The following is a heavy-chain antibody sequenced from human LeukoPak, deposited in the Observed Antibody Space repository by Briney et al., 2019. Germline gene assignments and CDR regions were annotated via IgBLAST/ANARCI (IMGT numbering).Heavy chain of an antibody. D-gene: IGHD3-22*01. CDR1: GGTFSSYA. V-gene: IGHV1-69*01. J-gene: IGHJ4*02. Sequence: SVKVSCKASGGTFSSYAISWVRQAPGQGLEWMGGIIPIFGTANYAQKFQGRVTITADESTSTAYMELSSLRSEDTAVYYCARTPSRLYDSSGYYYYFDYWGQGTLLTVSS. CDR3: ARTPSRLYDSSGYYYYFDY. CDR2: IIPIFGTA.